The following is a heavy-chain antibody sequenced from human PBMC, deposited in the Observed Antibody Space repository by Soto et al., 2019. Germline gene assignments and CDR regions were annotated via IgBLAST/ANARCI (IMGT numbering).Heavy chain of an antibody. CDR2: LYYGRCA. Sequence: QVQLQESGPGLVKPSETLSLTCAVSGDSISSYYCMWIRQPPGKGLESIDYLYYGRCANYNPSLKTRVTLSVDTSTNQCSLTLSSMTAADTAVYYCALRSMAVVPEYRGQGTLVTVSS. V-gene: IGHV4-59*01. J-gene: IGHJ4*02. CDR3: ALRSMAVVPEY. CDR1: GDSISSYY. D-gene: IGHD3-22*01.